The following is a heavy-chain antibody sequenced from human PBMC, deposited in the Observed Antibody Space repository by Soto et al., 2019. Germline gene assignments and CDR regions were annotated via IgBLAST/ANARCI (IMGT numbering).Heavy chain of an antibody. V-gene: IGHV3-74*01. CDR1: GFTFSSYW. Sequence: PGGSLRLSCAASGFTFSSYWMHWVRQAPGKGLVWVSRINSDGSSTSYADSVKGRFTISRDNAKTTPSLKTNSLRAEDTAVYYREKGSSSRWGRGPRVTVSS. J-gene: IGHJ4*02. CDR3: EKGSSSR. CDR2: INSDGSST.